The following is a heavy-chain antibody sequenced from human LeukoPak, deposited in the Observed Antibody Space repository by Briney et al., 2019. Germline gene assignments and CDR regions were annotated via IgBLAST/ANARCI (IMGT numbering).Heavy chain of an antibody. J-gene: IGHJ4*02. CDR3: ARGSIPMLDY. Sequence: GGSLRLSCAASGFTFSSYSMNWVRQAPGKGLEWVSSISSSSYIYYADSVKGRLTISRDNAKNSLYLQMNSLRAEDTAVYYCARGSIPMLDYWGQGTLVTVSS. CDR1: GFTFSSYS. CDR2: ISSSSYI. V-gene: IGHV3-21*01.